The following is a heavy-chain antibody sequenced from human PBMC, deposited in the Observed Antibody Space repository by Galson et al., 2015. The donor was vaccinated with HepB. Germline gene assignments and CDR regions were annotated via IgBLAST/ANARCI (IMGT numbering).Heavy chain of an antibody. CDR3: ARVVVLSETYLGQEDFDY. CDR1: GFDFNGYA. Sequence: SLRLSCAASGFDFNGYAMHWVRQAPGQGLEWLSVISFDGKNKYYADSVKGRFTVSRDSSKNTLYLQMDSLRPEDTAVYYCARVVVLSETYLGQEDFDYWGQGTLVTVSS. J-gene: IGHJ4*02. CDR2: ISFDGKNK. V-gene: IGHV3-30*04. D-gene: IGHD3-3*01.